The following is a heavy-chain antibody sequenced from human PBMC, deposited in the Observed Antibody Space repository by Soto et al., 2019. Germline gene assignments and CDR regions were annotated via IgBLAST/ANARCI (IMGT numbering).Heavy chain of an antibody. CDR1: GGTFSNYA. D-gene: IGHD6-19*01. Sequence: QVPLVQSGADVKKPGSSVKVSCEVSGGTFSNYAFTWVRQGPGQGLEWMGGIIPIFGTANYARQFKGRVAISADKSTTTTYMELSNLTSEDTAVYYCARVAETGYTSGWYYFDYWGQGSLVTVSS. J-gene: IGHJ4*02. CDR2: IIPIFGTA. CDR3: ARVAETGYTSGWYYFDY. V-gene: IGHV1-69*14.